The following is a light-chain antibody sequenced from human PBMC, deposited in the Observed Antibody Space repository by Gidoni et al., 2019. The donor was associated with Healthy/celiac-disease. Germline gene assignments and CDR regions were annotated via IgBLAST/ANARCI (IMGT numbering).Light chain of an antibody. CDR3: QQNYSTPWT. CDR2: AAS. V-gene: IGKV1-39*01. CDR1: QSISSY. J-gene: IGKJ1*01. Sequence: DIQMTQSPSSLSASVGDRVTITCRASQSISSYLNWYQQKPGKAPKLLIYAASSLHSGVPARFSGSGSGTDFTLTISSLQPEDFATYYCQQNYSTPWTFGQGTKVEIK.